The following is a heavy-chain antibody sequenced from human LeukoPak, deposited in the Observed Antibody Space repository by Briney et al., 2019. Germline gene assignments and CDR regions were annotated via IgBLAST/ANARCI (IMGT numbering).Heavy chain of an antibody. V-gene: IGHV3-23*01. CDR3: AKSLVRWAFDY. CDR1: GFTFSSYD. Sequence: GGSLRLSCAASGFTFSSYDMSWVRQAPGKGLEWVSSLTTDGGSTEYADSVKGRFTISRDNSRNTLYLQMNSLRAEDTALYYCAKSLVRWAFDYWGQGTLVTVSS. D-gene: IGHD4-23*01. CDR2: LTTDGGST. J-gene: IGHJ4*02.